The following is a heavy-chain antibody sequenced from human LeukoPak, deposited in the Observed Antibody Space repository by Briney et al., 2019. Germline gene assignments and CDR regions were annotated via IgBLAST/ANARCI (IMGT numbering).Heavy chain of an antibody. CDR2: IDHGGTT. D-gene: IGHD3-10*01. CDR1: SGSFSGYF. V-gene: IGHV4-34*01. CDR3: ARLHHITDYGGRFDP. J-gene: IGHJ5*02. Sequence: ASETLSLTCAVYSGSFSGYFWSWIRQSPGKGLEWIGEIDHGGTTNYNPSLQSRVTISVDPSKNQFSLHLTSVTAADTALYYCARLHHITDYGGRFDPWGQGTPVVVSS.